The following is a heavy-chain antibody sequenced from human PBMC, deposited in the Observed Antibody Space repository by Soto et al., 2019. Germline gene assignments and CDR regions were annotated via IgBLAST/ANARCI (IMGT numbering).Heavy chain of an antibody. CDR1: GGSISSYY. CDR2: IYYSGST. Sequence: SETLSLTCTVSGGSISSYYWSWIRQPPGKGLEWIGYIYYSGSTNYNPSLKGRVTISVDTSKNQFSLKLSSVTAADTAVYYCARDLGRVPAARGGSYGMDVWGQGTTVTVSS. V-gene: IGHV4-59*01. CDR3: ARDLGRVPAARGGSYGMDV. D-gene: IGHD2-2*01. J-gene: IGHJ6*02.